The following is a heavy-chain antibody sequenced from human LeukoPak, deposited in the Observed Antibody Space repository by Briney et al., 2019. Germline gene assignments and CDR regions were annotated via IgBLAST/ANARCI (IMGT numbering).Heavy chain of an antibody. J-gene: IGHJ6*03. CDR3: AREGAGSYGFDYIDY. CDR2: IYYYGST. Sequence: SETLSLTCTASGGIFTDYYMTWIRQPPGEGLEWLAYIYYYGSTNYNPSLESRLTLTIDTSKNQFSLQLSCVTAADTAVYYCAREGAGSYGFDYIDYWGKGTTVTVS. D-gene: IGHD5-18*01. CDR1: GGIFTDYY. V-gene: IGHV4-59*01.